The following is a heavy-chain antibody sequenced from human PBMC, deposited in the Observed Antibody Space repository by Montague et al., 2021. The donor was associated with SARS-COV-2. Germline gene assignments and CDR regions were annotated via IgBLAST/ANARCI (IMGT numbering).Heavy chain of an antibody. CDR3: ARATSVRGAVSWFDP. V-gene: IGHV4-59*11. J-gene: IGHJ5*02. Sequence: SETLSLTCTVSGGSISSHFWSWIRQPPGKGLEWIAYINYVGGSNXSPSLKSRVNVSVETSKNQFPLKLTSLIAADTAVYYCARATSVRGAVSWFDPWGQGILVSVSS. CDR1: GGSISSHF. CDR2: INYVGGS. D-gene: IGHD3-10*02.